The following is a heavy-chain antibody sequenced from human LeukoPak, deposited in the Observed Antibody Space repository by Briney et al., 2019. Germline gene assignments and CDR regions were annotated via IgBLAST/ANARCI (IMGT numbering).Heavy chain of an antibody. V-gene: IGHV4-34*01. CDR1: GGSFSGYY. D-gene: IGHD5-24*01. CDR3: AKIHPPEVATMDEGWFDP. CDR2: INHSGST. J-gene: IGHJ5*02. Sequence: SETLSLTCAVYGGSFSGYYWSWIRQPPGKGLEWIGEINHSGSTNYNPSLKSRVTISVDTSKDQFSLKLSSVTAADTAVYYCAKIHPPEVATMDEGWFDPWGQGTLVTVSS.